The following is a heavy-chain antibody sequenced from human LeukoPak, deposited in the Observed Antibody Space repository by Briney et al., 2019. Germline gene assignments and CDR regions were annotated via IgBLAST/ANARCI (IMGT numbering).Heavy chain of an antibody. CDR2: IKQDGSEK. CDR3: ARLRGLYSDTNRYQTALDC. CDR1: GFTFNRYW. V-gene: IGHV3-7*01. D-gene: IGHD1-26*01. J-gene: IGHJ4*02. Sequence: GSLRLSCAASGFTFNRYWMSWVRQAPGKGLEWVANIKQDGSEKYYVDSVKGRFTISRDNAKNSLYVQMNSLRAEDTAVYYCARLRGLYSDTNRYQTALDCWGQGTLVTVSS.